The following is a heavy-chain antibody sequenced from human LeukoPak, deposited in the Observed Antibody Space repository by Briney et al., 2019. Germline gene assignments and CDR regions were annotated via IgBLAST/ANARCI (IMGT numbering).Heavy chain of an antibody. J-gene: IGHJ4*02. CDR2: IKQDGSEK. CDR1: GFTFSSYS. CDR3: ARDLRQLGDY. V-gene: IGHV3-7*01. D-gene: IGHD6-6*01. Sequence: PGGSLRLSCAASGFTFSSYSMNWVRQAPGRGLEWVANIKQDGSEKYYVDSVKGRFTISRDNAKNSLYLQMNSLRAEDTAVYYCARDLRQLGDYWGQGTLVTVSS.